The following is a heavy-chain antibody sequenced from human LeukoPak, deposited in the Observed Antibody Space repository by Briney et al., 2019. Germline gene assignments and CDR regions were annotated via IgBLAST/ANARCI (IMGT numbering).Heavy chain of an antibody. Sequence: SETLSLTCTVSGGSIRSSSYYWGWIRQPPGKGLEWIGSVYYSGSTYYNPSLKSRVTISVDTSKNQFSLKLSSVTAADTAVYYCARHRWEFPGGYFVYWGQGTLVTVSS. CDR1: GGSIRSSSYY. V-gene: IGHV4-39*01. CDR2: VYYSGST. D-gene: IGHD1-26*01. J-gene: IGHJ4*02. CDR3: ARHRWEFPGGYFVY.